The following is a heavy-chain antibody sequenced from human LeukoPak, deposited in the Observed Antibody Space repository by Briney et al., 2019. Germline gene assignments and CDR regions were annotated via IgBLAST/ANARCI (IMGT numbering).Heavy chain of an antibody. CDR1: GFAFSSYA. CDR2: ISGSGGST. V-gene: IGHV3-23*01. CDR3: ATKTTYRIYGSGSYYNAYFDY. Sequence: GGSLRLSCAASGFAFSSYAMSWVRQAPGKGLEWVSAISGSGGSTYYADSVKGRFTISRDNSKNTPYLQMNSLRAEDTAVYYCATKTTYRIYGSGSYYNAYFDYWGQGTLVTVSS. J-gene: IGHJ4*02. D-gene: IGHD3-10*01.